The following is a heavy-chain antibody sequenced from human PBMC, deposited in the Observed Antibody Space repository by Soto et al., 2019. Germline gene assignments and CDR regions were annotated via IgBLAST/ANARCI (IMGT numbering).Heavy chain of an antibody. V-gene: IGHV3-9*01. J-gene: IGHJ3*02. CDR3: AKDQGWTVVVAANSENAFDI. CDR2: ISWNSGSI. Sequence: GGSLRLSCAASGFTFDDYAMHWVRQAPGKGLEWVSGISWNSGSIGYADSVKGRFTISRDNAKNSLYLQMNSLRAEDTALYYCAKDQGWTVVVAANSENAFDIWGQGTMVTVSS. D-gene: IGHD2-15*01. CDR1: GFTFDDYA.